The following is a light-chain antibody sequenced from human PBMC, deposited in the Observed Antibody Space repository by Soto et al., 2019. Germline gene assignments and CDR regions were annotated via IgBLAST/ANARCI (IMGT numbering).Light chain of an antibody. CDR3: CSYAGDNTFI. J-gene: IGLJ2*01. CDR1: SSDVGNYNH. V-gene: IGLV2-23*03. CDR2: EGS. Sequence: QSALTQPASVSGSPGQSITISCTGTSSDVGNYNHVSWYQHYPGKAPKLMIYEGSKRPSGVSNRFSGSKSGNTASLTISGPEDEAEADYYCCSYAGDNTFIFGGGTKLTVL.